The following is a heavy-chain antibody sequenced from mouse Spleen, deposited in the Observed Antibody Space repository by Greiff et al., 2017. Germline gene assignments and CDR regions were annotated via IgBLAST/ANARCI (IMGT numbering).Heavy chain of an antibody. CDR2: INPSNGGT. Sequence: QVQLKQPGTELVKPGASVKLSCKASGYTFTSYWMHWVKQRPGQGLEWIGNINPSNGGTNYNEKFKSKATLTVDKSSSTAYMQLSSLTSEDSAVYYCARAYYRYDDGAPWFAYWGQGTLVTVSA. V-gene: IGHV1-53*01. J-gene: IGHJ3*01. D-gene: IGHD2-14*01. CDR3: ARAYYRYDDGAPWFAY. CDR1: GYTFTSYW.